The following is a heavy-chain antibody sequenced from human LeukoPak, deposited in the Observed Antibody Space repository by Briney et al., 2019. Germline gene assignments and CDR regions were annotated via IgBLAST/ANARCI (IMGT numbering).Heavy chain of an antibody. J-gene: IGHJ4*02. CDR2: IWLDGSAT. D-gene: IGHD1-14*01. V-gene: IGHV3-33*01. CDR1: GFVFSNYD. Sequence: GKSPRLSCGASGFVFSNYDMHWVRQAPGKGLEWVAIIWLDGSATYYGDSVKGRFTVSRDNSNNTLYLQMNSLRVEDTAVYYCARDLNREDFDYWGQGTLVAVSS. CDR3: ARDLNREDFDY.